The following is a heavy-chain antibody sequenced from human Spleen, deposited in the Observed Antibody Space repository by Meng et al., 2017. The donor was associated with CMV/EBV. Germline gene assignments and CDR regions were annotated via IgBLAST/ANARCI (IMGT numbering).Heavy chain of an antibody. J-gene: IGHJ6*02. Sequence: LSLTCAASGFIFDDYAMNWVRQAPGRGLEWVTSFTWNSVRVAYAGSVKGRFTISRDNSKSTVYLQMNSLRAEDTAVYYCAKAGGRGYYYYGMDVWGQGTTVTVSS. V-gene: IGHV3-9*01. CDR1: GFIFDDYA. CDR3: AKAGGRGYYYYGMDV. D-gene: IGHD1-26*01. CDR2: FTWNSVRV.